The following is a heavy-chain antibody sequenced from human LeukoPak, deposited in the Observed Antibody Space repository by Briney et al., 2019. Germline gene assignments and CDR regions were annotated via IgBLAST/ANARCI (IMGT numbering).Heavy chain of an antibody. J-gene: IGHJ4*02. Sequence: SETLSLTCAVYGGSFSGYYWSWIRQPPGKGLEWIGEINHSGSTNYNPSLKSRVTISVDTSRNQFSLKLSSVTAADTAVYYCASVYCSSTSCTPFDYWGQGTLVTVSS. CDR1: GGSFSGYY. CDR2: INHSGST. CDR3: ASVYCSSTSCTPFDY. V-gene: IGHV4-34*01. D-gene: IGHD2-2*01.